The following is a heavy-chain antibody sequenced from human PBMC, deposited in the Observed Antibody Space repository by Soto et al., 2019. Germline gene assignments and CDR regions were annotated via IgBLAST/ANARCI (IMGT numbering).Heavy chain of an antibody. V-gene: IGHV6-1*01. J-gene: IGHJ5*02. Sequence: SQTLSLTCAISGDSVSSNSAAWNWIRQSPSRGLEWLGRTYYRSKWYNDCAVSVKSRITINPDTSKNQFSLQLNSVTPEDTAVYYCARTTYDFWSGYNNNWFDPWGQGTLVTVSS. CDR1: GDSVSSNSAA. D-gene: IGHD3-3*01. CDR3: ARTTYDFWSGYNNNWFDP. CDR2: TYYRSKWYN.